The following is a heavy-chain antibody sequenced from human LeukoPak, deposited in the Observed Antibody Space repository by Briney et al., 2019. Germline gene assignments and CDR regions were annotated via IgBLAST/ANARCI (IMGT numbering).Heavy chain of an antibody. CDR1: GYTITNYG. Sequence: ASVKVSCKASGYTITNYGINWVRQAPGQGLERMGWISPYNGNTNYAQKLQDRVTMTTDTSTSTAYMELRSLRSDDTAVYYCARDHRGSYGLDAFEIWGQGTMVTVSS. CDR2: ISPYNGNT. D-gene: IGHD3-16*01. J-gene: IGHJ3*02. CDR3: ARDHRGSYGLDAFEI. V-gene: IGHV1-18*01.